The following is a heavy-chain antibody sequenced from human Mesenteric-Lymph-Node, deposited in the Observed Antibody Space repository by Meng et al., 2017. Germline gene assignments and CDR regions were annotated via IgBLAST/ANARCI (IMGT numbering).Heavy chain of an antibody. V-gene: IGHV4-4*02. J-gene: IGHJ4*02. Sequence: QVQLPESGPGLVKPSETLSLTCAVSGGSISSSDWWSWVRQPPGKGLEWIGETSHSGSTNYSPSLKSRVTISLDKSKNQLSLKLNSVTAADTAVYYCASSDYYRSDYWGQGTLVTVSS. CDR2: TSHSGST. CDR1: GGSISSSDW. D-gene: IGHD3-22*01. CDR3: ASSDYYRSDY.